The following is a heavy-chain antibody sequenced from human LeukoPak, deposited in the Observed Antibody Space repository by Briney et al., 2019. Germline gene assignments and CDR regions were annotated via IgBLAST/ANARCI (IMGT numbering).Heavy chain of an antibody. CDR3: AKGSGSSWYFYCYMDV. D-gene: IGHD6-13*01. Sequence: GSLRLSCAASGFTFSSYAMSWVRQAPGKGLEWVSAISGSGGSTYYADSVKGRFTISRDNSKNTLYLQMNSLRAEDTAVYYCAKGSGSSWYFYCYMDVWGKGTTVTVSS. CDR2: ISGSGGST. V-gene: IGHV3-23*01. CDR1: GFTFSSYA. J-gene: IGHJ6*03.